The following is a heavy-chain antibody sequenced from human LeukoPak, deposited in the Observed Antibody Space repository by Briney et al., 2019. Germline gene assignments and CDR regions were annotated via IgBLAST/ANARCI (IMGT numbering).Heavy chain of an antibody. CDR2: INPKSGDT. D-gene: IGHD3-22*01. CDR1: GYRFSDNY. CDR3: ARGKDDSTGHYDAFDI. Sequence: GASVKVPCKASGYRFSDNYVHWVRQAPGQGLEHMGWINPKSGDTHFSQRFKGRVTMTTDTSINTAYMETRKLRSDDTAVYYCARGKDDSTGHYDAFDIWGHGTMVTVSS. J-gene: IGHJ3*02. V-gene: IGHV1-2*02.